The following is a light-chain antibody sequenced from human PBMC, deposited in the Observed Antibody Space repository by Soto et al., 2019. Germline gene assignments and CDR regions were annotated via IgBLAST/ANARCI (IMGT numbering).Light chain of an antibody. CDR2: EVT. CDR1: SSDVGAYNY. V-gene: IGLV2-8*01. CDR3: SSYAGSNNLV. Sequence: QSALTQPPSASGSPGQSVTISCTGTSSDVGAYNYVSWYQQHPGKVPKLMIYEVTKRPSGVPDRFSGSKSGNTASLTVSGLPAEDEADYYCSSYAGSNNLVFGGGTKLTVL. J-gene: IGLJ3*02.